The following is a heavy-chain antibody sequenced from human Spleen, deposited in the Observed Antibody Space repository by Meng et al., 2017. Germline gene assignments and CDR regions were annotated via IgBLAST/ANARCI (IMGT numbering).Heavy chain of an antibody. CDR3: ARTGSYYDSSGYYYFDY. J-gene: IGHJ4*02. V-gene: IGHV4-34*01. CDR1: GGSFSGYY. CDR2: INHSGST. Sequence: QVQLPQEGEGLLKPSETLSLTCAVYGGSFSGYYWSWIRQPPGKGLEWIGEINHSGSTNYNPSLKSRVTISVDTSKNQFSLKLSSVTAADTAVYYCARTGSYYDSSGYYYFDYWGQGTLVTVSS. D-gene: IGHD3-22*01.